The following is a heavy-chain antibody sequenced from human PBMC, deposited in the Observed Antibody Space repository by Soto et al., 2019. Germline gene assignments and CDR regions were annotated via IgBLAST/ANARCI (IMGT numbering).Heavy chain of an antibody. CDR2: SKNRAKSFTT. CDR1: GFTFSDHY. Sequence: EVQLVESGGGLVQPGGSLRLSCAASGFTFSDHYMDWVRQAPGKGLEWVGRSKNRAKSFTTEYAASVKGRFTVSRDDLKNSLYLQMNSLKTEDTAVYYCTRGSSGQLYANYYGMDVWGQGTTVTVSS. V-gene: IGHV3-72*01. D-gene: IGHD6-19*01. CDR3: TRGSSGQLYANYYGMDV. J-gene: IGHJ6*02.